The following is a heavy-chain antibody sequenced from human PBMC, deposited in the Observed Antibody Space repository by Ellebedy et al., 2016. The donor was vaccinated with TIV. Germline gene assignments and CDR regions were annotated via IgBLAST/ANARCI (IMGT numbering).Heavy chain of an antibody. CDR2: INPGNRNT. CDR1: GYTFTSHL. Sequence: ASVKVSXXASGYTFTSHLIHWVRQAPGQRLEWMGWINPGNRNTKYSQKFQGRVTITRDTSANTASVELSSLTSEDTAVYYCARAFRYTTGWYNHEAFDIWGQGTRVTVFS. CDR3: ARAFRYTTGWYNHEAFDI. V-gene: IGHV1-3*01. J-gene: IGHJ3*02. D-gene: IGHD6-19*01.